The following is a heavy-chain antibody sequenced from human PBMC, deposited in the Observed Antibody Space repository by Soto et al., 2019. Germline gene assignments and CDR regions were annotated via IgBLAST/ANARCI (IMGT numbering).Heavy chain of an antibody. CDR1: GGSFSGYY. CDR2: INHSGST. D-gene: IGHD3-22*01. J-gene: IGHJ3*02. V-gene: IGHV4-34*01. Sequence: SETLSLTCAVYGGSFSGYYWSWIRQPPGKGLEWIGEINHSGSTNYNPSLKSRVTISVDTSKNQFSLKLSSVTAADTAVYYCARGHAPGYYYDSSGYYLRLRAFDIWGQGTMVTVSS. CDR3: ARGHAPGYYYDSSGYYLRLRAFDI.